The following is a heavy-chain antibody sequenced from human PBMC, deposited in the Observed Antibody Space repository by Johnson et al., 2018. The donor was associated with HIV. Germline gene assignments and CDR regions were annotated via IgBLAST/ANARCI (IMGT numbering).Heavy chain of an antibody. Sequence: EVQLVESGGGLVQPGRSLRLSCAASGFTFDDYAMHWVRQAPGKGLEWVSGISWNSGRIGYADSVKGRFTISIDNAKNSLYLQMNSLRVEDTALYYCATREKPHLAFDIWGQGTMVTVSS. J-gene: IGHJ3*02. D-gene: IGHD5-24*01. CDR1: GFTFDDYA. V-gene: IGHV3-9*01. CDR3: ATREKPHLAFDI. CDR2: ISWNSGRI.